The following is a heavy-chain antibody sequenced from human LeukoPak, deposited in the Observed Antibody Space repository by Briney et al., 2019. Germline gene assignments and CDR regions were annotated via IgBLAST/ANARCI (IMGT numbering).Heavy chain of an antibody. CDR3: ATAEDG. J-gene: IGHJ4*02. CDR1: GFTFSSYA. V-gene: IGHV3-23*01. CDR2: ISGRGGGT. Sequence: SGGSLRLSCAASGFTFSSYALNWVRQAPGKGLEWVSGISGRGGGTYYADSVKGRFTISRDNSKKTMYLQMNFLRVEDTAEYYCATAEDGWGQGTLVTVSS.